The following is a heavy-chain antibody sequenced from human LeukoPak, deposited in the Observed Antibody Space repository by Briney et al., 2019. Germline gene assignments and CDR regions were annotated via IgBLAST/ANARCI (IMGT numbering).Heavy chain of an antibody. D-gene: IGHD3-22*01. CDR2: IYPGDSDT. Sequence: GESLKISCNSSGYIYTSYWIGWVRQMPGKGLEWMGIIYPGDSDTRYSPSFQGQVTISADKSISTAYLQWSSLKASDTAMYYCARTSYYYDSSGSFDYWGQGTLVTVSS. CDR1: GYIYTSYW. V-gene: IGHV5-51*01. CDR3: ARTSYYYDSSGSFDY. J-gene: IGHJ4*02.